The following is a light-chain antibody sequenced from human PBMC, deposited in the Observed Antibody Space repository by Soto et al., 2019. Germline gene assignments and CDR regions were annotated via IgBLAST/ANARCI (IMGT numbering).Light chain of an antibody. CDR2: DTF. Sequence: DIQMTQSPSSLSASVGDRVSITCRASQSISSWLAWYPQKPGKAPKLLIFDTFSLESGVPSRFSGSRSGTEFTLTISSLQPDDYATYFCQQYNSYSPLTFGGGTKVEIK. J-gene: IGKJ4*01. CDR1: QSISSW. V-gene: IGKV1-5*01. CDR3: QQYNSYSPLT.